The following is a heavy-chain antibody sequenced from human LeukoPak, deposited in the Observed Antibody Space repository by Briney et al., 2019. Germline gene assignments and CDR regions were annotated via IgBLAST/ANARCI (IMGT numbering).Heavy chain of an antibody. D-gene: IGHD6-19*01. J-gene: IGHJ2*01. V-gene: IGHV4-59*12. CDR3: ARLVSSGWYFDL. Sequence: SETLSLTCTVSGGSISSYYCSWIRQPPGKGLEWIGYIYYSGSTNYNPSLKSRVTISVDTSKNQFSLKLSSVTAADTAVYYCARLVSSGWYFDLWGRGTLVTVSS. CDR1: GGSISSYY. CDR2: IYYSGST.